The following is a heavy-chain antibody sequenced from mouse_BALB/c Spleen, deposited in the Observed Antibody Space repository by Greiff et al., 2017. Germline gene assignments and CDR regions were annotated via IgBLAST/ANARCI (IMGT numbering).Heavy chain of an antibody. CDR1: GFTFSSYT. CDR3: TRDRDGYYAMDY. CDR2: ISSGGSYT. J-gene: IGHJ4*01. V-gene: IGHV5-6-4*01. D-gene: IGHD2-3*01. Sequence: EVKLVESGGGLVKPGGSLKLSCAASGFTFSSYTMSWVRQTPEKRLEWVATISSGGSYTYYPDSVKGRFTISRDNAKNTLYLQMSSLKSEDTAMYYCTRDRDGYYAMDYWGQGTSVTVSS.